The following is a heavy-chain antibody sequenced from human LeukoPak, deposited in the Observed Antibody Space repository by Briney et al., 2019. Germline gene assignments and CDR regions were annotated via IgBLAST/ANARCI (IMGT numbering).Heavy chain of an antibody. CDR3: ARGGYYYGSGSYYSAPPVYYYYGMDV. CDR1: GGTFSSYA. CDR2: IIPIFGTA. J-gene: IGHJ6*02. V-gene: IGHV1-69*13. Sequence: GASVKVSCKASGGTFSSYAISWVRQAPGQGLEWMGGIIPIFGTANYAQKFQGRVTITADESTSTAYMELSSLRSEDTAVYYCARGGYYYGSGSYYSAPPVYYYYGMDVWGQGTTVTVSS. D-gene: IGHD3-10*01.